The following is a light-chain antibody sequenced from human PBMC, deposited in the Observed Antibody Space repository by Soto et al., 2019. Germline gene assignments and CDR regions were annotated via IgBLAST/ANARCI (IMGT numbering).Light chain of an antibody. CDR2: DAS. Sequence: EIVMTQSPATLSVSPGERAALSCRASQSVSSNLVWYQQKPGQAPRLLIYDASTRATGIPARFSGSGSWTEFTLTISSLQSEDFAVYYCQQYTNWRTFGQGTKVEIK. CDR3: QQYTNWRT. CDR1: QSVSSN. V-gene: IGKV3-15*01. J-gene: IGKJ1*01.